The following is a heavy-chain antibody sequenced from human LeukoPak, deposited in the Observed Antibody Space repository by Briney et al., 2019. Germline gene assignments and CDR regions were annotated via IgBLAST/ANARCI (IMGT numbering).Heavy chain of an antibody. J-gene: IGHJ4*02. Sequence: GASVKVSCKASGYTFTGYYMHWVRQAPGQGLEWMGWINPNSGGTNYAQKFQGRVTMTRDTSISTAYMELSRLRSDDTAVYYCARAGYMAPYYFDYWGQGTLVTVSS. CDR1: GYTFTGYY. CDR3: ARAGYMAPYYFDY. CDR2: INPNSGGT. V-gene: IGHV1-2*02. D-gene: IGHD5-12*01.